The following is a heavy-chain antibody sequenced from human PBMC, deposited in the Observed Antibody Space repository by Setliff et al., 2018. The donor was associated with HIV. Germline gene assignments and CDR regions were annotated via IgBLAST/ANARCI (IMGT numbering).Heavy chain of an antibody. J-gene: IGHJ6*03. V-gene: IGHV4-34*01. CDR1: GPSINIHY. Sequence: PSETLSLTCTVSGPSINIHYWSWIRQPPGKGLEWIGEINHSGSTNYNPSLKSRVTIPVDTSKNQFSLKLSSVTAADTAVYYCNIYYYYYMDVWGKGTTVTVSS. CDR3: NIYYYYYMDV. CDR2: INHSGST.